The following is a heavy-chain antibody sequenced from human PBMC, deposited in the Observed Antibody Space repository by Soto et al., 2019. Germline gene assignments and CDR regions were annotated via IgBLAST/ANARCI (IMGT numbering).Heavy chain of an antibody. V-gene: IGHV4-39*01. CDR1: GGSITNGNYH. CDR2: IYYSGNT. Sequence: QLQLQQSGTGLVKPSETLSLTCTVSGGSITNGNYHWGWIRQPPGKGLEWIGSIYYSGNTYYNPSLKSRVTLSVDTSKSQFSLRLSSVTAADTAVYYCAKLGRFWELSFFDYWGQGTLVTVSS. J-gene: IGHJ4*02. D-gene: IGHD3-10*01. CDR3: AKLGRFWELSFFDY.